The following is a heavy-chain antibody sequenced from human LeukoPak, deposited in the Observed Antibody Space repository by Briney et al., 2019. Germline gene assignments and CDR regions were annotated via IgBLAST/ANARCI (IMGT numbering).Heavy chain of an antibody. CDR2: IIPIFGTA. D-gene: IGHD6-19*01. CDR1: GGTFSSYA. J-gene: IGHJ5*02. V-gene: IGHV1-69*05. Sequence: VKVSCKASGGTFSSYAISWVRQAPGQGLEWMGRIIPIFGTANYAQKFQGRVTITTDESTSTAYMELSSLRSEDTAVYYCARCPIAVAGIGYNWFDPWGQGTLVTVSS. CDR3: ARCPIAVAGIGYNWFDP.